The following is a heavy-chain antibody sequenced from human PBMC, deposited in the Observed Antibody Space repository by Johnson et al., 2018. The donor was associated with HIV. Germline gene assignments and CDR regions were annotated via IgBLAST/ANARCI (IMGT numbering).Heavy chain of an antibody. CDR2: IYSGGST. J-gene: IGHJ3*02. V-gene: IGHV3-53*01. CDR3: ARDEVAGAFDI. CDR1: GFTVSSNY. Sequence: VQLVESGGGLVQPGRSLRLSCAASGFTVSSNYMSWVRQAPGKGLEWVSVIYSGGSTYYADSVKGRFTISRDNSKNPLYLQMNSLRAEDTAVYYCARDEVAGAFDIWGQGTMVTVSS.